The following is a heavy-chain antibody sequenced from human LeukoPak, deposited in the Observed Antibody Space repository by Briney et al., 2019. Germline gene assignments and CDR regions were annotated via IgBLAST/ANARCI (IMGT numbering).Heavy chain of an antibody. CDR1: GFTFSSYA. V-gene: IGHV3-30-3*01. CDR2: ISYDGSNK. J-gene: IGHJ3*02. CDR3: ARDRRNAFDI. Sequence: PGGSLRLSCAASGFTFSSYAMHWVRQAPGKGLEWVAVISYDGSNKYYADSVKGRFTISRDNSKNTLYLQMNSLRAEDTAVYYCARDRRNAFDIWGRGTMVTVSS.